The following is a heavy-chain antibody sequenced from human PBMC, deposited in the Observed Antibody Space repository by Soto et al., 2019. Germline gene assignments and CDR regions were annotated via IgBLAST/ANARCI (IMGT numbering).Heavy chain of an antibody. CDR3: AKDYDYYANSAYYH. Sequence: GGSLRLSCAASGFKFSSYAVSWVRQAPGKGLEWVSGISGSGGRTFYADSVKGRFTISRDNSKNTLYLQMNSLTAEDTAIYYCAKDYDYYANSAYYHWGQGTLVTVSS. CDR1: GFKFSSYA. D-gene: IGHD3-22*01. CDR2: ISGSGGRT. J-gene: IGHJ4*02. V-gene: IGHV3-23*01.